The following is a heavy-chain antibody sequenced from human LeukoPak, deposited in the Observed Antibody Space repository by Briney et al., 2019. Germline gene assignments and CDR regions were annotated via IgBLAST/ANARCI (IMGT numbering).Heavy chain of an antibody. CDR3: AAAAYGSGSYTVDY. CDR1: GGSISSGGYS. CDR2: IYHSGST. D-gene: IGHD3-10*01. V-gene: IGHV4-30-2*02. J-gene: IGHJ4*02. Sequence: SQTLSLTCAVSGGSISSGGYSWSWIRQPPGKGLEWIGYIYHSGSTYYNPSLKSRVTISIDRSKNQFSLKLSSVTAADTAVYYCAAAAYGSGSYTVDYWGQGTLVTVSS.